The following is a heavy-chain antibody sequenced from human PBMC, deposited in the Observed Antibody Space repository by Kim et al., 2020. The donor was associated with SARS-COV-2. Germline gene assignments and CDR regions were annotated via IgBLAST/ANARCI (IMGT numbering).Heavy chain of an antibody. CDR3: ARGGEGWLQSSPPFDY. V-gene: IGHV1-2*06. CDR1: GYTFTDYY. CDR2: INPDSGGT. Sequence: ASVKVSCTTSGYTFTDYYIHWVRQAPGQGLEWMGRINPDSGGTNYAQRFRGRVTLTRDMSMALDRLTSDDTAIYYCARGGEGWLQSSPPFDYWGQGTLVT. J-gene: IGHJ4*02. D-gene: IGHD5-12*01.